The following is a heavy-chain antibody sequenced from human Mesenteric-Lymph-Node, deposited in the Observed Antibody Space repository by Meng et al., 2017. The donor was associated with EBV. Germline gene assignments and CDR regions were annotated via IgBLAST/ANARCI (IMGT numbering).Heavy chain of an antibody. D-gene: IGHD4-17*01. CDR3: AIVGDYGDYVGLDN. J-gene: IGHJ4*02. CDR1: GGSFSSTKW. V-gene: IGHV4-4*02. CDR2: IFHTGST. Sequence: VRLQGSVPGLVQPTGTLSLTWAVSGGSFSSTKWWGWVRQPPGKGLEWIGEIFHTGSTNYNPSLKSRLTMSVDKSKNQLSLKLTSVTAADTAVYYCAIVGDYGDYVGLDNWGQGTLVTVSS.